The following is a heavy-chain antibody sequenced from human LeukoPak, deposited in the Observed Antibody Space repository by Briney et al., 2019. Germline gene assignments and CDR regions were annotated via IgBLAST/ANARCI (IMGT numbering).Heavy chain of an antibody. CDR1: GYTFTSYY. V-gene: IGHV1-46*01. Sequence: ASVRVSCKASGYTFTSYYMHWVRQAPGQGLEWMGIINPSGGSTSYAQKFQGSVTMTRDTSTSTVYMELSSLRSDDTAVYYCARFIVGATYFDYWGQGTLVTVSS. CDR2: INPSGGST. CDR3: ARFIVGATYFDY. J-gene: IGHJ4*02. D-gene: IGHD1-26*01.